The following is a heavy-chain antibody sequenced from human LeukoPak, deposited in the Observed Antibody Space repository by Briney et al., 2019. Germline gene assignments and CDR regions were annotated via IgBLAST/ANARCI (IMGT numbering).Heavy chain of an antibody. CDR3: PSGPIQQWLYYGMDV. CDR2: IRSKTYGGTT. D-gene: IGHD5-18*01. V-gene: IGHV3-49*04. J-gene: IGHJ6*02. CDR1: GLTFGDQA. Sequence: ALSLSCTASGLTFGDQAMSWVRQAPGKGGEGVGFIRSKTYGGTTEYAASVKGRFTISRDDSKSIAYLQMNTLKTEDTAVYYCPSGPIQQWLYYGMDVRGQATTVTVSS.